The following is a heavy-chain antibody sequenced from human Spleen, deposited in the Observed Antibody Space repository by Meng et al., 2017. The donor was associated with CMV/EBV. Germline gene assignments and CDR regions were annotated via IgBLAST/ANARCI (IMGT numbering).Heavy chain of an antibody. J-gene: IGHJ6*02. Sequence: GGSLRLSCATSGFTFSNYGMPWVRQAPGKGLEGVAFIRYDGSKKYYGDSVKGRFTISRDNSKSTLYLQMNSLRAEDTAVYYCAKDKANYYYYYGMDVWGQGTTVTVSS. V-gene: IGHV3-30*02. CDR3: AKDKANYYYYYGMDV. CDR2: IRYDGSKK. CDR1: GFTFSNYG.